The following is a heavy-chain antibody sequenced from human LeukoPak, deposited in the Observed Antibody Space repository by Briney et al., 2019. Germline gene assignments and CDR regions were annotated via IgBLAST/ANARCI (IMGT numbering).Heavy chain of an antibody. D-gene: IGHD2-15*01. CDR2: TSGSGGST. CDR3: ARTRYCSGGSCYAPSWFDP. CDR1: GFTFSSYG. V-gene: IGHV3-23*01. Sequence: GGSLRLSCAASGFTFSSYGMSWVRQAPGKGLEWVSATSGSGGSTYYADSVKGRFTISRDNSKNTLYLQMNSLRAEDTAVYYCARTRYCSGGSCYAPSWFDPWGQGTLVTVSS. J-gene: IGHJ5*02.